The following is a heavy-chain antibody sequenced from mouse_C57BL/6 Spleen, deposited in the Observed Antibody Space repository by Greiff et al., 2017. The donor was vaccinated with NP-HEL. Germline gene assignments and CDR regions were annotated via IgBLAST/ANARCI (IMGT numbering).Heavy chain of an antibody. CDR3: ARADGSSYGLFAY. J-gene: IGHJ3*01. Sequence: QLQQSGAELVKPGASVKISCKASGYAFSSYWMNWVKQRPGTGLEWIGQIYPGDGDTNYNGKFTGKATLTADKSSSTAYMQLSSLTSEDSAVYFCARADGSSYGLFAYWGQGTLVTVSA. CDR2: IYPGDGDT. V-gene: IGHV1-80*01. CDR1: GYAFSSYW. D-gene: IGHD1-1*01.